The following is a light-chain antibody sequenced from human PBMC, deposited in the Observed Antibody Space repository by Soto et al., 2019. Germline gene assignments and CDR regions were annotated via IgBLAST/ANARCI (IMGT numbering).Light chain of an antibody. CDR1: QGIGDT. V-gene: IGKV3-15*01. J-gene: IGKJ4*01. Sequence: EVVLTQSPATLSASPREGVTLSCRASQGIGDTLAWYQHKPGQTPRLLIYDTSARATGVPARFSGSRSGPEFTLTINSLQSVYFVIYHRPRYNLLPLTFGGGTKLDI. CDR3: PRYNLLPLT. CDR2: DTS.